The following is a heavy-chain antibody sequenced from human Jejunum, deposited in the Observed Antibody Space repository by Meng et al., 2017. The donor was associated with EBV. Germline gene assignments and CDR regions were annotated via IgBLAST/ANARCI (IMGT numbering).Heavy chain of an antibody. CDR1: GDTLTGYY. J-gene: IGHJ4*02. V-gene: IGHV1-2*06. Sequence: QVQLLQSGAEVKKPGASVRASCQTSGDTLTGYYMHWVRQAPGQGLEWMGRVSSNTGATKYAEKFQGRVTLTRDTSINTAYMELSRLRSDDTAVYYCAREIAAGSGWFFFDYWGRGTLVTVSS. D-gene: IGHD6-19*01. CDR3: AREIAAGSGWFFFDY. CDR2: VSSNTGAT.